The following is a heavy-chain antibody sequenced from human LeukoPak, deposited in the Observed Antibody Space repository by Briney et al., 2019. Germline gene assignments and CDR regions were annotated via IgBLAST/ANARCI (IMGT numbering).Heavy chain of an antibody. D-gene: IGHD3-9*01. Sequence: GGSLRLSCVGSGFKFNDFSMSWVRQAPGKGLEWVSSISSGSSYVYYADSIKGRFTISRDNARNTLFLQIHSLKAEDTAVFYCAREMYDVLSGYFLPDYWGLGTLVSVSS. CDR2: ISSGSSYV. J-gene: IGHJ4*02. CDR1: GFKFNDFS. V-gene: IGHV3-21*04. CDR3: AREMYDVLSGYFLPDY.